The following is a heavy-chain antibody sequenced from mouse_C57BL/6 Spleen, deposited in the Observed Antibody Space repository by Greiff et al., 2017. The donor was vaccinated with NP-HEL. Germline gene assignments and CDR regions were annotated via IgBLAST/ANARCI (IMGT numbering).Heavy chain of an antibody. D-gene: IGHD2-4*01. J-gene: IGHJ2*01. V-gene: IGHV1-69*01. Sequence: QVQLQQPGAELVMPGASVKLSCKASGYTFTSYWMHWVKQRPGQGLEWIGEIDPSDSYTNYNQKFKGKSTLTVDKSSSTAYMQLSSLTSEDSAVYYCARFFGDYDYFDYWGQGTTLTVSS. CDR1: GYTFTSYW. CDR2: IDPSDSYT. CDR3: ARFFGDYDYFDY.